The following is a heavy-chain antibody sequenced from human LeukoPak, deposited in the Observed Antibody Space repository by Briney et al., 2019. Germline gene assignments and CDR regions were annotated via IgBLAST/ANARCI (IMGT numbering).Heavy chain of an antibody. V-gene: IGHV1-18*01. Sequence: ASVKVSCKASGYTFTSYGISWVRQAPGQGLEWMGWISAYNGNTNYAQKLQGRVTMTTDTSTSTAYMELRSLRSDDTAVYYCARDPPYSGYDTTRGTFDYWGQGTLVTVSS. D-gene: IGHD5-12*01. CDR2: ISAYNGNT. CDR1: GYTFTSYG. J-gene: IGHJ4*02. CDR3: ARDPPYSGYDTTRGTFDY.